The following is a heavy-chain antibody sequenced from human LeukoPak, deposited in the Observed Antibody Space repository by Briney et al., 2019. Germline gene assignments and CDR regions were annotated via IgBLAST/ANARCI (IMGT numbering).Heavy chain of an antibody. CDR2: IYHSGST. V-gene: IGHV4-38-2*02. Sequence: SETLSLTCTVSGYSISSGYYWGWIRQPPGKGLEWIGSIYHSGSTYYNPSLKSRVTISVDTSKNQFSLKLSSVTAADTAVYYCARDSGSSESGSWGQGTLVTVSS. CDR3: ARDSGSSESGS. D-gene: IGHD1-26*01. J-gene: IGHJ4*02. CDR1: GYSISSGYY.